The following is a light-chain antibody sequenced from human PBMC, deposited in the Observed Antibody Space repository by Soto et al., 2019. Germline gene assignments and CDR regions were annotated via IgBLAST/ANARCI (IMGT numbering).Light chain of an antibody. J-gene: IGKJ3*01. V-gene: IGKV1-33*01. CDR2: DAS. CDR3: QHYNNLPPFT. Sequence: DIQMTQSPSSLSASVGARVSITCQASQDIRTSLSWFQHKPGRAPKLLIYDASYLETGVPSRFRGSGSGTDFTFTISSLQPEDTATYYCQHYNNLPPFTFGPGTIVDIK. CDR1: QDIRTS.